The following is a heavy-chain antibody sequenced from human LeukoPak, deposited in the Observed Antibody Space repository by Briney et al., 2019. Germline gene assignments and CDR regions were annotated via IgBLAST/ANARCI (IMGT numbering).Heavy chain of an antibody. D-gene: IGHD6-19*01. CDR1: GGSFSGYY. CDR3: ARTYSSGWPRKYNWFDP. CDR2: INHSGST. V-gene: IGHV4-34*01. Sequence: SETLSLTCAVYGGSFSGYYWSWIRQPPGKGLEWIGEINHSGSTNYNPSLKSRVTISVDTSKNQFFLKLSSVTAADTAVYYCARTYSSGWPRKYNWFDPWGQGTLVTVSS. J-gene: IGHJ5*02.